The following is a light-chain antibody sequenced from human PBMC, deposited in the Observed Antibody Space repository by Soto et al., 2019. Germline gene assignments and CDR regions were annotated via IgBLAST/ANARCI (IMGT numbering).Light chain of an antibody. CDR2: GAS. Sequence: EIVLTQSPGTLSLSPGERATLSCRASQSVSSSYLAWYQQKPGQAPRLLIYGASSRATGIPDRFSGSGSGTDFTLTISRLEPEEFAVYDCQQYGSSITFGQGTRLEIK. CDR1: QSVSSSY. V-gene: IGKV3-20*01. CDR3: QQYGSSIT. J-gene: IGKJ5*01.